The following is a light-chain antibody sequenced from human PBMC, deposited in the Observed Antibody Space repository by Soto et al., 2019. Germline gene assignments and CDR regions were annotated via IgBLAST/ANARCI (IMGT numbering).Light chain of an antibody. CDR2: AAS. CDR3: QQSYSTPRT. V-gene: IGKV1-39*01. CDR1: QSVSNY. J-gene: IGKJ2*01. Sequence: DIQMTQSPSSLSASVGDRVTITCRASQSVSNYLNWYQQKVGKAPKLLIYAASSLQSGVPSRFSGSGSGTDFTLTISSLQPEDFATYYCQQSYSTPRTFGQGTKLEIK.